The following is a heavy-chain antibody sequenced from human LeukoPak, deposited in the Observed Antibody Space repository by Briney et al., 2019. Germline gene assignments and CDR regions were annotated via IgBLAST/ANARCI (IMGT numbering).Heavy chain of an antibody. CDR1: GGSISSGSYY. Sequence: SETLSLTCTVSGGSISSGSYYWSWIRQPAGKGLEWIGRIYTSGSTNYNPSLKSRVTISVDTSENQFSLNLSAVTAADTAVYYCARDFSRGLFDYWGQGTLVTVSS. V-gene: IGHV4-61*02. CDR3: ARDFSRGLFDY. CDR2: IYTSGST. J-gene: IGHJ4*02.